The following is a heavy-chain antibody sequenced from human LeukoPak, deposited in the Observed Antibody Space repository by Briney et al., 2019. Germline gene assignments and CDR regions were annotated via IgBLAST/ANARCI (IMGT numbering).Heavy chain of an antibody. V-gene: IGHV3-20*04. J-gene: IGHJ5*02. D-gene: IGHD5-12*01. Sequence: PGGSLRLSCAASGFTFDDYGMSWVRQAPGKGLEWVSGINWNGGSTGYADSVKGRFTISRDNAKKSLYLQMNSLRAEDTALYYSARDIQSGGYSGYDRWTVAAAGTFDPWGQGTLVTVSS. CDR3: ARDIQSGGYSGYDRWTVAAAGTFDP. CDR1: GFTFDDYG. CDR2: INWNGGST.